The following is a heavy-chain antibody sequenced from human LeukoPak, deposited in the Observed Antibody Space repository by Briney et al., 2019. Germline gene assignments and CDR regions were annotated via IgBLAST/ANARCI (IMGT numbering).Heavy chain of an antibody. J-gene: IGHJ4*02. CDR1: GYSFTSYW. CDR3: ASSYDILTGYYSHPFDY. CDR2: IDPSDSYT. Sequence: GESLKISCKGSGYSFTSYWISWVRQMPGKGLEWMGRIDPSDSYTNYSPSFQGHVTISADKSISTAYLQWSSLKASDTAMYYCASSYDILTGYYSHPFDYWGQGTLVTVS. D-gene: IGHD3-9*01. V-gene: IGHV5-10-1*01.